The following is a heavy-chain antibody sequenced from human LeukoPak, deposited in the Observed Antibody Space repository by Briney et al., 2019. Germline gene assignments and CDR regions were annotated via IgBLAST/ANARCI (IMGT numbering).Heavy chain of an antibody. J-gene: IGHJ3*01. V-gene: IGHV6-1*01. CDR2: TYYRSGWYN. D-gene: IGHD2/OR15-2a*01. CDR3: ARDATLGEYSALHDYDHADGLDL. Sequence: SQTLSLTCAISGDSVSSNRAAWTWIRQSPSRGLEWLGRTYYRSGWYNDYAPSVKSRISITPDSSKNQFSLQLKSVTPEDTAVYYCARDATLGEYSALHDYDHADGLDLWGHGTRVTVSS. CDR1: GDSVSSNRAA.